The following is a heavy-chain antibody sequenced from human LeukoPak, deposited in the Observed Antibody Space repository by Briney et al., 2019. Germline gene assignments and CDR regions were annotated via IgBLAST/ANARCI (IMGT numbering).Heavy chain of an antibody. CDR1: GFTLNTYA. D-gene: IGHD1-26*01. J-gene: IGHJ4*02. CDR2: ISDST. V-gene: IGHV3-23*01. CDR3: AKDSVGAYGFFDY. Sequence: PGGSLRLSCAASGFTLNTYAMSWVRQAPGKGLEWVSTISDSTYYADSVKGRFTISRDNSENTLYLQMNSLRAEDTAVYYCAKDSVGAYGFFDYWGQGTLVTVSS.